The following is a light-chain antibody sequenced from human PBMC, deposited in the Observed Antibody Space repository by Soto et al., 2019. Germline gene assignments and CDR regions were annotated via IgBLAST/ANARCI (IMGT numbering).Light chain of an antibody. CDR1: QGIGDT. CDR2: GAS. J-gene: IGKJ4*01. V-gene: IGKV3-20*01. CDR3: QQYGSSPI. Sequence: EVVMTQSPATLSVSPGEGVTLSCRANQGIGDTLAWYQHKPGQTPRLLIYGASSRATGIPDRFSGSGSGTDFTLTISRLEPEDFAVYYCQQYGSSPIFGGGTKVDI.